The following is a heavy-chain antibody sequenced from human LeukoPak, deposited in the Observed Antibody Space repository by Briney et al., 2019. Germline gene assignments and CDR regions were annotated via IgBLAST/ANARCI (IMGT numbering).Heavy chain of an antibody. CDR3: ARSYSSSWYDY. D-gene: IGHD6-13*01. CDR2: ICTSGST. V-gene: IGHV4-61*02. CDR1: GGSISSGSYY. Sequence: SETLSLTCTVSGGSISSGSYYWSWIRQPAGKGLEWIGRICTSGSTNYNPSLKSRVTISVDTSKNQFSLRLSSVTAADTAVYYCARSYSSSWYDYWGQGTPVTVSS. J-gene: IGHJ4*02.